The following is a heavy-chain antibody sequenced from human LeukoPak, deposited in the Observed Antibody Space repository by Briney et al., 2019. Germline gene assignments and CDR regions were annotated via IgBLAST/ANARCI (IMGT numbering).Heavy chain of an antibody. V-gene: IGHV5-51*01. D-gene: IGHD5-18*01. CDR3: ARRRDERGYKDIFDI. J-gene: IGHJ3*02. Sequence: GESLNISCKGSGYRFTDYWIGWVRQMPGKGLEWMGIIYPGDYDTRYSTSFQGQVTISADKSISTAYLQWSSLKASDTAMYYCARRRDERGYKDIFDIWGQGTMVTVSS. CDR1: GYRFTDYW. CDR2: IYPGDYDT.